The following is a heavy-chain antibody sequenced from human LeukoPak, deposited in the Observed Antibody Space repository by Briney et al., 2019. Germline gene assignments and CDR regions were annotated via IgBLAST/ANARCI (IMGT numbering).Heavy chain of an antibody. V-gene: IGHV1-46*01. CDR3: ARVLQWLVREAAFDI. CDR1: GYTFTSYY. CDR2: INPSGGST. Sequence: GASVKVSCKASGYTFTSYYMHWVRQAPGQGLEWMGIINPSGGSTSYAQKFQGRVTMTRDTSTSTVYMELSSLRSEDTAVYYCARVLQWLVREAAFDIWGQGTMVTVSS. D-gene: IGHD6-19*01. J-gene: IGHJ3*02.